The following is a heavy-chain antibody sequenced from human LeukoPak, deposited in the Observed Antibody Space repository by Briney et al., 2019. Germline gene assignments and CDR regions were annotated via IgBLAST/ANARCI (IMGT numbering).Heavy chain of an antibody. CDR3: ARENSYGSLTHAFDI. J-gene: IGHJ3*02. Sequence: SETLSLTCTVSGYFISSGYYWGRIRQPPRKGLQWIGSIHHSGSTYYNPSLKSRVTISVDTSKNQFSLKLSSVTAADTAVYYCARENSYGSLTHAFDIWGQGTMVTVSS. D-gene: IGHD5-18*01. CDR2: IHHSGST. CDR1: GYFISSGYY. V-gene: IGHV4-38-2*02.